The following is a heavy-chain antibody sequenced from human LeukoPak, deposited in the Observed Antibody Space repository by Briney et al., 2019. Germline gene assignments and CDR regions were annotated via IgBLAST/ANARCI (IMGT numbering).Heavy chain of an antibody. Sequence: SETLSLTCTVSGGAIRSYYWSWIRQPPGKGLEWIGYMHYSGNANYKSSLKSRVTMSVDTSKNQISLRLSSVTAADTAVYYRARGERWSKSLKFDPWGQGTLVTVSS. D-gene: IGHD4-23*01. CDR1: GGAIRSYY. V-gene: IGHV4-59*01. CDR2: MHYSGNA. CDR3: ARGERWSKSLKFDP. J-gene: IGHJ5*02.